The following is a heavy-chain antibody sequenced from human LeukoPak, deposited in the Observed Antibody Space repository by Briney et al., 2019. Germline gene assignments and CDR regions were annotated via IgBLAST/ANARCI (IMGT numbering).Heavy chain of an antibody. Sequence: GGSLRLSCAASGFTFRDYWISWIRLAPGKGLEWVANIKGDGSDKYYVDSVKGRFTISRDNAKNSLYLQMNSLRAEDTAVYYCARDEGFWSGSDYWGQGTLVTVSS. J-gene: IGHJ4*02. D-gene: IGHD3-3*01. V-gene: IGHV3-7*01. CDR1: GFTFRDYW. CDR3: ARDEGFWSGSDY. CDR2: IKGDGSDK.